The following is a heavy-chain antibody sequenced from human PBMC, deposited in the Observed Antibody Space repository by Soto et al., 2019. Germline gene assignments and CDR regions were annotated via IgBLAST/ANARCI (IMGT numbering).Heavy chain of an antibody. CDR3: ARNSQYNWNDLWFDP. D-gene: IGHD1-20*01. Sequence: SETLSLTCTVSGGSISSYYWSWIRQPPGKGLEWIGYIYYSGSTNYNPSLKSRVTISVDTSKNQFSLKLSSVTAADTAVYYCARNSQYNWNDLWFDPWGQGTLVTVSS. J-gene: IGHJ5*02. V-gene: IGHV4-59*01. CDR1: GGSISSYY. CDR2: IYYSGST.